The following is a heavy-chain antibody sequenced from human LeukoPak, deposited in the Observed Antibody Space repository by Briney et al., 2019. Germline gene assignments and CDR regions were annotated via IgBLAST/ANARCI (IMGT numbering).Heavy chain of an antibody. CDR2: IHYSGST. J-gene: IGHJ4*02. CDR1: GGSISSTSNY. D-gene: IGHD1-26*01. CDR3: ARGWERLAGDY. V-gene: IGHV4-39*07. Sequence: SETLSLTCTVSGGSISSTSNYWGCIRQPPGKGLEWIGSIHYSGSTYYSPSLNSRVSISVDTSKNQFCLKLSSVTAADTAVYYCARGWERLAGDYWGQGSLVTVSS.